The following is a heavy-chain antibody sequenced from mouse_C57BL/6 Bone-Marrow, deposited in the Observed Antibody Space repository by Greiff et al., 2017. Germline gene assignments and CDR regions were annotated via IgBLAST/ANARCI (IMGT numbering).Heavy chain of an antibody. CDR2: IHPNSGST. J-gene: IGHJ3*01. CDR3: RRRDYYGSTRAWFAY. CDR1: GYTFTSYW. V-gene: IGHV1-64*01. D-gene: IGHD1-1*01. Sequence: QVQLQQPGAELVKPGASVKLSCKASGYTFTSYWMNWVKQRPGQGLEWIGMIHPNSGSTNYNEKFTSKATLTVDKSSCTAYMQLSSRTSEDSAVYYCRRRDYYGSTRAWFAYWGQGTLVTVSA.